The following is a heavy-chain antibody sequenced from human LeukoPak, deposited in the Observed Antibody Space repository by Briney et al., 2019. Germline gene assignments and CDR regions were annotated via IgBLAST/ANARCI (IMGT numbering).Heavy chain of an antibody. CDR1: GFTFSSYS. Sequence: PGGSLRLSCAASGFTFSSYSMNWVRQAPGKGREGVSSISSSTYIYYADSVKGRFTISRDNAKNSLFLQMNSLRAEDTTVYYCARRSGTGFYSHYYFDYWGRGTLVTVSS. J-gene: IGHJ4*02. CDR3: ARRSGTGFYSHYYFDY. D-gene: IGHD1-7*01. CDR2: ISSSTYI. V-gene: IGHV3-21*01.